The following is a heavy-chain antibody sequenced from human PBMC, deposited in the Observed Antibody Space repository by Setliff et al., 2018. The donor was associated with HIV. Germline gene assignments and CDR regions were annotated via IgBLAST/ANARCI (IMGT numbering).Heavy chain of an antibody. CDR2: IDRDGSET. D-gene: IGHD7-27*01. J-gene: IGHJ4*02. Sequence: PGGSLRLSCVASRFTFNDYWMSWVRQAPGKGLEWVANIDRDGSETNYVDSVKGRFTIFRDNAKSSMYLQMNSLRAEDTAIYYCAKDVPATGVEIDSWGQGTLVTVSS. CDR1: RFTFNDYW. V-gene: IGHV3-7*01. CDR3: AKDVPATGVEIDS.